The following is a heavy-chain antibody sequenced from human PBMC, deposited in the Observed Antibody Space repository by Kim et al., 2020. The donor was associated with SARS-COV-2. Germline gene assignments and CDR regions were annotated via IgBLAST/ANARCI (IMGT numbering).Heavy chain of an antibody. J-gene: IGHJ4*02. V-gene: IGHV3-23*01. CDR3: ANSPPVADFFDY. D-gene: IGHD6-19*01. Sequence: YYADSVKGRFTISRDNSKNTLYLQMNSLRAEDTAVYYCANSPPVADFFDYWGQGTLVTVSS.